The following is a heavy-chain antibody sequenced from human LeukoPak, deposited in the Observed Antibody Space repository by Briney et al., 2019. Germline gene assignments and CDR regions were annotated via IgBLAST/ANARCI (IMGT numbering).Heavy chain of an antibody. V-gene: IGHV4-39*01. Sequence: SETLSLTCTVSGGSISSSSYYWGWIRQPPGKGLEWIGSIYYSGSTYYNPSLKSRVTISVDTSKNQFSLKLSSVTAADTAVYYCARRGSRLSGSYSLVAFDIWGQGTMVTVSS. CDR3: ARRGSRLSGSYSLVAFDI. J-gene: IGHJ3*02. D-gene: IGHD1-26*01. CDR2: IYYSGST. CDR1: GGSISSSSYY.